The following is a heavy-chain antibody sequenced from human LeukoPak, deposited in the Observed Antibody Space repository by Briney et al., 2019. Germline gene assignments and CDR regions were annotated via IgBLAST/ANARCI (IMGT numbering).Heavy chain of an antibody. J-gene: IGHJ4*02. V-gene: IGHV3-23*01. CDR3: ATDWAWGGFDH. CDR2: ISGSGGST. CDR1: GFTFSSYA. Sequence: GGSLRLSCAASGFTFSSYAMSWVRQAPGKGLEWVSAISGSGGSTYYADSVKGRFAVSRDNAKNTLYLQMESLRVGDTAVYYCATDWAWGGFDHWGQGALVTVSS. D-gene: IGHD3-16*01.